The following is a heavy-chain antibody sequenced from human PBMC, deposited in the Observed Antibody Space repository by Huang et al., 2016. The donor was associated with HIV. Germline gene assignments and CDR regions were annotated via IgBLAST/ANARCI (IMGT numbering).Heavy chain of an antibody. V-gene: IGHV4-39*01. J-gene: IGHJ6*03. D-gene: IGHD3-10*01. CDR1: GGSIRSSDYH. CDR2: IYYKGST. CDR3: ARHREGPVAYYSGWGSHLNYMDV. Sequence: QLLLQESGPGLVKPSEALALTCAVSGGSIRSSDYHWGWIRQPPGKGLGWLGSIYYKGSTHYSPSLKSRVTRAVDTSKNLFFLNLTSMTAADTAVYYCARHREGPVAYYSGWGSHLNYMDVWGRGRTVVVSS.